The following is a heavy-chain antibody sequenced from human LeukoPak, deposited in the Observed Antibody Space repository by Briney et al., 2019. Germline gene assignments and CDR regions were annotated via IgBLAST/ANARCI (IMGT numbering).Heavy chain of an antibody. V-gene: IGHV1-2*02. CDR2: INPNSGGT. CDR3: ARDRGGYEPYYFDY. CDR1: GYTFTGYY. D-gene: IGHD5-12*01. J-gene: IGHJ4*02. Sequence: GASVKVSCKASGYTFTGYYMHWVRQAPGQGLEWMGWINPNSGGTNYAQKFQGRVTMTRDTSISTAYMELSRLRSDDTAVYYCARDRGGYEPYYFDYWGQGTLVIVSS.